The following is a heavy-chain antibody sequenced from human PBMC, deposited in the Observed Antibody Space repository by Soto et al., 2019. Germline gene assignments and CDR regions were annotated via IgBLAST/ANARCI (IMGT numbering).Heavy chain of an antibody. CDR2: ISLYSDGT. V-gene: IGHV1-18*01. D-gene: IGHD2-2*02. J-gene: IGHJ4*02. CDR1: GYTFSNYG. Sequence: DSVKVSCKTSGYTFSNYGITWVRQAPGQPLEWLGWISLYSDGTNYAQKFQGRVSMTTDTSTTSAYMELRSLRSDDTAVYYCARGPTCSSTSCYTRGMYFWGQGTLVTVSS. CDR3: ARGPTCSSTSCYTRGMYF.